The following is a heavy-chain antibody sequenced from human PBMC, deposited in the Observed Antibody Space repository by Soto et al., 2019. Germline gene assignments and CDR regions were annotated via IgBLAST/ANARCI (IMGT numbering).Heavy chain of an antibody. V-gene: IGHV3-21*05. CDR2: ISSDSVFT. Sequence: GGSLRLSCAASGFTFSSYGMHWVRQAPGKGLEWLSYISSDSVFTNHADSVKGRFTVSRGNAENSLYLQMNSLRAEDTAVYYCARAGCISSSCYRGHYYGVDVWGQGTTVTVSS. J-gene: IGHJ6*02. CDR1: GFTFSSYG. CDR3: ARAGCISSSCYRGHYYGVDV. D-gene: IGHD2-2*01.